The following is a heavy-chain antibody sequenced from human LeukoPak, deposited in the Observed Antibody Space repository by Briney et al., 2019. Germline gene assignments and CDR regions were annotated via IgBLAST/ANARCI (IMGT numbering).Heavy chain of an antibody. Sequence: GGSLRLSCAASGFTVSSNYMSWLRQAPGKGLEWVSVIYSGGSTYYADSEKRRITISRHNSKNTVYLQMNRLRAEDTAVYYCAREAGGNWNMIDDWGQGRLVTVSS. V-gene: IGHV3-53*01. CDR1: GFTVSSNY. CDR2: IYSGGST. CDR3: AREAGGNWNMIDD. J-gene: IGHJ4*02. D-gene: IGHD1/OR15-1a*01.